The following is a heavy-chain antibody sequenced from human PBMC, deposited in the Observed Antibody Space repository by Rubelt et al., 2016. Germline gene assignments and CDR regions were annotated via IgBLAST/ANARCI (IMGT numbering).Heavy chain of an antibody. CDR1: GGSFSGYY. CDR3: ARHTYYDFWGGSPNWFDP. Sequence: QVQLQQWGAGLLKPSETLSLTCAVYGGSFSGYYWSWIRQPPGKGLEWIGSIYYSGSTYYNPSLKSRVTLSVDTVKNQFSLKLSSVTAADTAVYYCARHTYYDFWGGSPNWFDPGGQGTLVTVSS. V-gene: IGHV4-34*01. J-gene: IGHJ5*02. CDR2: IYYSGST. D-gene: IGHD3-3*01.